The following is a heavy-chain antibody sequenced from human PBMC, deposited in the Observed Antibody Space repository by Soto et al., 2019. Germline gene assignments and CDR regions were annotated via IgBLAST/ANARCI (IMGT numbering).Heavy chain of an antibody. J-gene: IGHJ4*02. V-gene: IGHV3-66*01. CDR1: GFSVGNIY. CDR3: AKGKERDYYDSSGPV. D-gene: IGHD3-22*01. Sequence: GGSLRLSCEGSGFSVGNIYMSRVSQVPGKGLEWVSIMYSGGETYYAASVKGRFTISRDYSKNTLYLQMNSLRAEDTAVYYCAKGKERDYYDSSGPVWGQGTLVTVSS. CDR2: MYSGGET.